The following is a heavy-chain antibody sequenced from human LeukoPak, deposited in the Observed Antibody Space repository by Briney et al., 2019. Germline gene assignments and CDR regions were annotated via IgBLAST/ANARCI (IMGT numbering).Heavy chain of an antibody. CDR3: ARQDGSAYYYFDY. J-gene: IGHJ4*02. CDR1: GYSFTTYW. CDR2: IYPGDSDT. Sequence: GESLKISCKGSGYSFTTYWIGWVRLMPGQGLEWMGIIYPGDSDTKYSPSFQGRVTISADKSINTAYLQWSSLKASDTAIYYCARQDGSAYYYFDYWGQGTLVTVSS. D-gene: IGHD6-19*01. V-gene: IGHV5-51*01.